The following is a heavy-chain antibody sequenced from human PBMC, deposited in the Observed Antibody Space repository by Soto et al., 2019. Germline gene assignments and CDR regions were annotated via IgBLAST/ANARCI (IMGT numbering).Heavy chain of an antibody. CDR2: IKQDGSEK. CDR3: ARERYCTTASCFSGSSSPVYYMDV. D-gene: IGHD2-15*01. J-gene: IGHJ6*03. CDR1: GFTFSSYW. Sequence: GGSLRLSCAASGFTFSSYWMSWVRQAPGKGLEWVANIKQDGSEKYYVDSVKGRFTISRDNAKYSLYLPMNSLRAEDTAVYYCARERYCTTASCFSGSSSPVYYMDVWGKGTTVTVSS. V-gene: IGHV3-7*01.